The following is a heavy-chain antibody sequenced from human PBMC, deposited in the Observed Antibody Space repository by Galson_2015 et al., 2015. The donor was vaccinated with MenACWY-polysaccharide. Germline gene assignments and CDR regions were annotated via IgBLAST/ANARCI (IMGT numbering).Heavy chain of an antibody. J-gene: IGHJ2*01. D-gene: IGHD6-6*01. Sequence: ETLSLTCTVSGGSISSSSYYWGWIRQPPGKGLEWIGSIYYSGSTYYNPSLKSRVTISVDTSKNQFSLKLSSVTAADTAVYYCASSRSSSGWYFDLWAVAPWSLSPQ. CDR2: IYYSGST. V-gene: IGHV4-39*01. CDR1: GGSISSSSYY. CDR3: ASSRSSSGWYFDL.